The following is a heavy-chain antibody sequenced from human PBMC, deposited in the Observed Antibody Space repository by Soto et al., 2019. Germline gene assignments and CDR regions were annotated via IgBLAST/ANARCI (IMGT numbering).Heavy chain of an antibody. CDR1: GDS. CDR3: ARDGYGSGSSAHFDY. V-gene: IGHV4-31*02. J-gene: IGHJ4*02. CDR2: IYYSGST. D-gene: IGHD3-10*01. Sequence: GDSLRLKRKHPGKGLEWIGYIYYSGSTYYNPSLKSRVTISVDTSKNQFSLKLSSVTAADTAVYYCARDGYGSGSSAHFDYCGQGTLVTVSS.